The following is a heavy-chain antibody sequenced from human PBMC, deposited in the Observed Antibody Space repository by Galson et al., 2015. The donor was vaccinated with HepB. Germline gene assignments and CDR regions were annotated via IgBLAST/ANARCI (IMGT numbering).Heavy chain of an antibody. J-gene: IGHJ4*02. Sequence: SLRLSCAASGFTVSSNYMSWVRQAPGKGLEWVSVIYSGGSTYYADSVKGRFTISRHNSKNTLYLQMNSLRAEDTAVYYCARELRFYDSSGYYWGPIGYWGQGTLVTVSS. V-gene: IGHV3-53*04. CDR3: ARELRFYDSSGYYWGPIGY. CDR2: IYSGGST. CDR1: GFTVSSNY. D-gene: IGHD3-22*01.